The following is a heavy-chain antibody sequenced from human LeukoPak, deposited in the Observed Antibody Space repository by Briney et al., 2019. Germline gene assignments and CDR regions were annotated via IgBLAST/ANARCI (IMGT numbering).Heavy chain of an antibody. D-gene: IGHD3-22*01. Sequence: PSETLSLTCTVSGGSISSGGYYWSWIRQPPGKGLEWIGYIYYSGSTNYNPSLKSRVTISVDTSKNQFSLKLSSVTAADTAVYYCARVPGGYYDSSGYYINSLAFDYWGQGTLVTVSS. CDR3: ARVPGGYYDSSGYYINSLAFDY. V-gene: IGHV4-61*08. CDR1: GGSISSGGYY. CDR2: IYYSGST. J-gene: IGHJ4*02.